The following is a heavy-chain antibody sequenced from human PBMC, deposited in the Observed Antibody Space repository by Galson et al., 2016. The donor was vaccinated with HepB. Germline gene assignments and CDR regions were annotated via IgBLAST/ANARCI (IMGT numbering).Heavy chain of an antibody. V-gene: IGHV1-18*01. CDR2: INPYNGNT. J-gene: IGHJ6*02. D-gene: IGHD2-2*01. Sequence: SVKVSCKASGYTFTSYGISWVRQAPGQGLEWMGWINPYNGNTNYAQKLQGRVTMTTDTSTSTAYMELRSLRSDDTAVYYFARDPRKTRYQLLEVYYSYYGMDVWGQGTTVTVSS. CDR1: GYTFTSYG. CDR3: ARDPRKTRYQLLEVYYSYYGMDV.